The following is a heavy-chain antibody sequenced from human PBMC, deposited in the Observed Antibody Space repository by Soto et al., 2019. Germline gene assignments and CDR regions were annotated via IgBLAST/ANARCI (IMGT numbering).Heavy chain of an antibody. J-gene: IGHJ3*02. CDR3: ARQDSLRWNAFDI. CDR1: GYSLTSYC. V-gene: IGHV5-51*01. Sequence: PGESRNISCKGSGYSLTSYCIRLVRQMPGKGLEWMGIIYPGDSDTRYSPSFQGQVTISADKSISTAYLQWSSLKASDTVMYYCARQDSLRWNAFDILGQGTMVT. CDR2: IYPGDSDT. D-gene: IGHD4-17*01.